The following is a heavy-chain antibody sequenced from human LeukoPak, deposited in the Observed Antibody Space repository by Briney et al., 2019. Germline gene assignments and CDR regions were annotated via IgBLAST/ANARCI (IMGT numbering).Heavy chain of an antibody. CDR2: IRYDASSE. J-gene: IGHJ4*02. CDR3: AKDRGHSYGNGLDY. CDR1: GFTFSSYG. V-gene: IGHV3-30*02. D-gene: IGHD5-18*01. Sequence: PGRSLRLSCAASGFTFSSYGMHWVRQAPGKGLEWVTFIRYDASSEYYTDSVKGRFTISRDNSKNTLYLQINSLRPEDTAVYYCAKDRGHSYGNGLDYWGQGTLVTVSS.